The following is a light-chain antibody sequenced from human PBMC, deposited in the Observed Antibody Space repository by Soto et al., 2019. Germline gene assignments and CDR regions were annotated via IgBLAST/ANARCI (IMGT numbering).Light chain of an antibody. J-gene: IGLJ2*01. V-gene: IGLV3-21*02. CDR1: NIGYKT. Sequence: SYELTQSPSVSVAPGQTATFMCGGGNIGYKTVHWYQQRPGQAPVLVVYDDSDRPSGIPERFSGSNSGNTATLTINRVEAGDEDDYYCQVWDSGSDLFGGGTKVTVL. CDR3: QVWDSGSDL. CDR2: DDS.